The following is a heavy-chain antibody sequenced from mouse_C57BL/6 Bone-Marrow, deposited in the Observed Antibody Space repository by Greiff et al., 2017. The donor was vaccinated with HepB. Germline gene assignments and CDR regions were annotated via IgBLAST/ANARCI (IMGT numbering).Heavy chain of an antibody. Sequence: EVNLVESGGGLVKPGGSLKLSCAASGFTFSDYGMHWVRQAPEKGLEWVAYISSGSSTIYYADTVKGRFTISRDNAKNTLFLQMTSLRSEDTAMYYCARRSGQLYYGNSFAYWGQGTLVTVSA. CDR1: GFTFSDYG. CDR3: ARRSGQLYYGNSFAY. V-gene: IGHV5-17*01. J-gene: IGHJ3*01. D-gene: IGHD2-1*01. CDR2: ISSGSSTI.